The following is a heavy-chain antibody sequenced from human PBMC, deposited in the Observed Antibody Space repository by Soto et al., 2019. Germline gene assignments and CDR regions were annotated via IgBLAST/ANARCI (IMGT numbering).Heavy chain of an antibody. CDR3: ARDYLAYQMLSSFDP. Sequence: SETLSLTFTVSGGSINSYYWSWIRQPPGKGPEWIGYIYYSGNTKYNPSLKSRVSLSVDMSKNQFSLKLYSVTAADTAVYYCARDYLAYQMLSSFDPWGQGTLVTVSS. D-gene: IGHD2-2*01. V-gene: IGHV4-59*01. CDR2: IYYSGNT. J-gene: IGHJ5*02. CDR1: GGSINSYY.